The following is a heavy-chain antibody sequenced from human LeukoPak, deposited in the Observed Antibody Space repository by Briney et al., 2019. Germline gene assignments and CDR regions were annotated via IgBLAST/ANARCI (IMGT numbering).Heavy chain of an antibody. D-gene: IGHD5-18*01. CDR2: MHHSGST. CDR3: AAENLDTAMVRIPY. Sequence: SETLSLTCAVSGYSISSGYYWGWMRQPPGKGLEWIGSMHHSGSTFYNPSLKSRVTISVYTSKNRFSLKLSSVTAADTAVYFCAAENLDTAMVRIPYWGQGTLVTVSS. CDR1: GYSISSGYY. V-gene: IGHV4-38-2*01. J-gene: IGHJ4*02.